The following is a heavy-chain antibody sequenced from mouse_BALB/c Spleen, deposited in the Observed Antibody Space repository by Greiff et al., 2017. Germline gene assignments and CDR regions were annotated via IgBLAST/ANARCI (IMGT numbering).Heavy chain of an antibody. Sequence: EVQRVESGGGLVQPGGSRKLSCAASGFTFSSFGMHWVRQAPEKGLEWVAYISSGSSTIYYADTVKGRFTISRDNPKNTLFLQMTSLRSEDTAMYYCARSEYGIFDYWGQGTTLTVSS. V-gene: IGHV5-17*02. J-gene: IGHJ2*01. CDR1: GFTFSSFG. D-gene: IGHD2-10*02. CDR3: ARSEYGIFDY. CDR2: ISSGSSTI.